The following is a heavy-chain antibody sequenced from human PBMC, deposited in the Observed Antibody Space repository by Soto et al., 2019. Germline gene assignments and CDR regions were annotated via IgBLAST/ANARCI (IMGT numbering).Heavy chain of an antibody. Sequence: SETLSLTCTVSGGSISSGDYYWSWIRQPPGKGLEWIGYIYYSGSTFYNPSLKSRVTISVDTSKTQFSLKLSSVTAADTAVYYCARRNVVTGTFDYWGQGTLVTVSS. V-gene: IGHV4-30-4*01. CDR2: IYYSGST. D-gene: IGHD1-1*01. CDR3: ARRNVVTGTFDY. CDR1: GGSISSGDYY. J-gene: IGHJ4*02.